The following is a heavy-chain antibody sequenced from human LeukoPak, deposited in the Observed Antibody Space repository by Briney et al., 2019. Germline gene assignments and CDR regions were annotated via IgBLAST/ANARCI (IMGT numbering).Heavy chain of an antibody. CDR1: GFTFSSYS. CDR3: ARVTTYGTD. V-gene: IGHV3-48*01. Sequence: PGGSLRLSCAASGFTFSSYSMNWVRQAPGKGLEWVSYITSDSSTIHYADSVKGRFTISRDNAQNSLYLQMNSLRAEDTAVYYCARVTTYGTDWGQGALVTVS. J-gene: IGHJ4*02. D-gene: IGHD3-10*01. CDR2: ITSDSSTI.